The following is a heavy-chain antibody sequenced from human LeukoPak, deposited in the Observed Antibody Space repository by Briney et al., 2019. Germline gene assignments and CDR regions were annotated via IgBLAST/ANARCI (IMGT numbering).Heavy chain of an antibody. CDR3: ARYLLRYFDWLSVWAFDI. CDR2: INHSGST. J-gene: IGHJ3*02. CDR1: GGSFSGYY. D-gene: IGHD3-9*01. V-gene: IGHV4-34*01. Sequence: SETLSLTCAVYGGSFSGYYWSWIRQPPGKGLEWIGEINHSGSTNYNPSLKSRVTISVDTSKNQFSLKLSSVTAADTAVYYCARYLLRYFDWLSVWAFDIWGQGTMVTVSS.